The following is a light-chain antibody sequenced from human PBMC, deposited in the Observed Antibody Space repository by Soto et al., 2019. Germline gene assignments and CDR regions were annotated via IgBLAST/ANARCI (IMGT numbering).Light chain of an antibody. V-gene: IGKV3-20*01. Sequence: EIVLTQSPATLSVSPPERVSLXSRASHTVSSSLAWYQQKPGQAPRLLIYGASTRATGIPDRFSGSGSGTDFTLTISRLDPEDFAVYYCQQYGKSPQITFGQGTRLEIK. J-gene: IGKJ5*01. CDR1: HTVSSS. CDR3: QQYGKSPQIT. CDR2: GAS.